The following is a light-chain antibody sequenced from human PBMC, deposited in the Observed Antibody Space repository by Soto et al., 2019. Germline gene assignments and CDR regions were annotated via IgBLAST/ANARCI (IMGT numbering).Light chain of an antibody. CDR2: GVS. V-gene: IGKV3-15*01. Sequence: EMVMTHSSATLSVSPGERATLSCRASQSVTSNLAWYQQKPGQAPRLLMYGVSTRATGIPARFGGSGSATEFTLTISSMQSEDFAVYYCQQYSQWPLTFGGGTKVDIK. CDR1: QSVTSN. J-gene: IGKJ4*01. CDR3: QQYSQWPLT.